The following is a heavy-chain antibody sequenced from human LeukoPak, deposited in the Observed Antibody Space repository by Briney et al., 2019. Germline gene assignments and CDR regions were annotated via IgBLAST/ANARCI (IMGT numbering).Heavy chain of an antibody. Sequence: GGSLPLSRAASGLTFSSYSMNWVRPAPGKGLEWVSSISSSSSYIYYAHSVKGRFSISRDNTKSSLYLQMNSLRAEDTAVYYCARDASGVVPAALDVWGKGTTVTVSS. CDR3: ARDASGVVPAALDV. V-gene: IGHV3-21*01. CDR2: ISSSSSYI. D-gene: IGHD2-2*01. CDR1: GLTFSSYS. J-gene: IGHJ6*04.